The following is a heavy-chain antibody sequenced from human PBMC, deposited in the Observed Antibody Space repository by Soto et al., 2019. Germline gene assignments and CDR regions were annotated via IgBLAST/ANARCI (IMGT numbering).Heavy chain of an antibody. CDR2: IFYSGST. J-gene: IGHJ6*02. Sequence: SETLSLTCTVSGGSISSSSYYWGWIRQPPGKGLEWIGNIFYSGSTYYNPSLKSRVTISVDRSKNQFSLKLSSVTAADTAVYYCARDSERFGELLAQYYYYGMDVWGQGTTVTVSS. V-gene: IGHV4-39*07. D-gene: IGHD3-10*01. CDR1: GGSISSSSYY. CDR3: ARDSERFGELLAQYYYYGMDV.